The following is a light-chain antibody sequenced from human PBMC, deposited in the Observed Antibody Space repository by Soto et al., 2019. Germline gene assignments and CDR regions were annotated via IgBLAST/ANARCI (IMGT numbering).Light chain of an antibody. CDR3: TSYTTTSTVI. J-gene: IGLJ2*01. CDR2: DVN. CDR1: SSDVGGYNY. Sequence: QSALTQPASVSGSPGQSITISCTGTSSDVGGYNYVSWYQQPPGKAPKLLIYDVNNRPSGVSNRFSGSKSGNTASLTISGLQAEDEADYYCTSYTTTSTVIFGGGTKVTVL. V-gene: IGLV2-14*03.